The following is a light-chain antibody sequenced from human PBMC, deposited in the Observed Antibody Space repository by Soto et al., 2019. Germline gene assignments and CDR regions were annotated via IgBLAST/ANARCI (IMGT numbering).Light chain of an antibody. V-gene: IGLV7-46*01. CDR2: DTS. Sequence: QAVVTQEPSLTVSPGGTVTLTCGSSTGTVTSGHYPYWFQQKPGQAPRTLIYDTSKKHSWTPARFSGSLLGGKAALTLSGAQPEDEADYYCLLSYSATRPVFGGGTKVTVL. CDR3: LLSYSATRPV. CDR1: TGTVTSGHY. J-gene: IGLJ2*01.